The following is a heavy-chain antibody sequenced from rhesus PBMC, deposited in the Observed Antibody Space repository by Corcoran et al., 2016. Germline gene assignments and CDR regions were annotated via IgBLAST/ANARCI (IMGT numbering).Heavy chain of an antibody. D-gene: IGHD6-31*01. Sequence: QVQLQESGPGLVKPSETLSLTCAVSGGSVSSSNWWSWIRQPPGKGLEWIGYISGSSGSTYYNPSLKSRVTISTDTSKNQFSLKLSSVTAADTAVYYCARDNSSGRRYFDYWGQGVLVTVSS. CDR1: GGSVSSSNW. J-gene: IGHJ4*01. V-gene: IGHV4-65*01. CDR3: ARDNSSGRRYFDY. CDR2: ISGSSGST.